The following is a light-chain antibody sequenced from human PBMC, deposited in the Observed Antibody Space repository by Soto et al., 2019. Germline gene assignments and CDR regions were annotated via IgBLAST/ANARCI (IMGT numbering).Light chain of an antibody. CDR2: EVT. CDR3: SSYANTNTYV. Sequence: QSALTQPASVSGSPGQSITISCTGTSSDVGGYNYVSWFQQHPDKAPKLVIYEVTHRPSGFSDRFSGSKSGNTAFLTISGLQTEDEADYYCSSYANTNTYVFGTGTKGTVL. J-gene: IGLJ1*01. CDR1: SSDVGGYNY. V-gene: IGLV2-14*01.